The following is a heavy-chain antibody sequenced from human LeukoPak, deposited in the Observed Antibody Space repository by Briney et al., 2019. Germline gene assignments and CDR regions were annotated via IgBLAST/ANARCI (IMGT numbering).Heavy chain of an antibody. J-gene: IGHJ4*02. CDR2: IYYSGST. Sequence: SETLSLTCTVSGGSISSSSYYWGWIRQPPGKGLEWIGSIYYSGSTYYNPSLKSRVTISVDTSKNQFSLKLSSVTAADTAVYYCARHDRVRGYSYGHTDYWGQGTLVTVSS. CDR3: ARHDRVRGYSYGHTDY. V-gene: IGHV4-39*01. D-gene: IGHD5-18*01. CDR1: GGSISSSSYY.